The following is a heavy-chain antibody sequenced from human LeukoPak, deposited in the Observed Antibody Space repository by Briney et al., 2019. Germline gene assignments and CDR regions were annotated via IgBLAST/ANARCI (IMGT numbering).Heavy chain of an antibody. D-gene: IGHD3-22*01. CDR2: IYTSGST. CDR1: GGSISTNY. Sequence: SETLSLTCTVSGGSISTNYWSWIRQPAGKGLEWIGHIYTSGSTNYNPSLNSRVTMSVDTSKNQFSLKLSSVTAADRAVYYCARAPYDSFNYYGMDVWGQGTTVTVSS. V-gene: IGHV4-4*07. CDR3: ARAPYDSFNYYGMDV. J-gene: IGHJ6*02.